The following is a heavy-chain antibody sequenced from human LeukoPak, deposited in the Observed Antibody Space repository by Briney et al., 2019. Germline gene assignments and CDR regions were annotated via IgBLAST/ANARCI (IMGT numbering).Heavy chain of an antibody. CDR2: IIPIFGTA. J-gene: IGHJ4*02. D-gene: IGHD2-2*01. V-gene: IGHV1-69*13. Sequence: ASVKVSCKASGGTFSIYAISWVRQAPGQGLEWMGGIIPIFGTANYAQKFQGRVTITADESTSTAYMELSSLRSEDTAVYYCAREDPNCSSTSCYPWGQGTLVTVSS. CDR1: GGTFSIYA. CDR3: AREDPNCSSTSCYP.